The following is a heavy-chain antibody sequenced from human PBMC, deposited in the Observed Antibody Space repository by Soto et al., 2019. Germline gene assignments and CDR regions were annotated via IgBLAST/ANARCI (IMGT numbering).Heavy chain of an antibody. CDR3: ARNVTYSATLSQDSGMEG. J-gene: IGHJ6*02. CDR2: IVPMLGTP. CDR1: GGTFDNFI. D-gene: IGHD1-26*01. V-gene: IGHV1-69*01. Sequence: QVQLVQSGAEVKEPGSSVRVSCKASGGTFDNFIMNWVRQTPGQGLEWMGGIVPMLGTPTYAEKFKGRVTISATGSTSTMYMEVTSLRSEHTAIYYCARNVTYSATLSQDSGMEGWGQGTMVTVSS.